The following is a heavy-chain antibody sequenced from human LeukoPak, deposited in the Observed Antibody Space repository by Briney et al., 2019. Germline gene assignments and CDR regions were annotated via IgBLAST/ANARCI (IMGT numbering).Heavy chain of an antibody. J-gene: IGHJ4*02. CDR3: ARHHYDSSGYYFVDY. Sequence: PSETLSLTCTVSGGSISSYYWSWIRQPPGKGLEWIGYIYYSGSTNYNPSLKSRVTISVDTSKNQFSLKLSSVTAADTAVYYCARHHYDSSGYYFVDYWGQGTLVTVSS. CDR1: GGSISSYY. D-gene: IGHD3-22*01. CDR2: IYYSGST. V-gene: IGHV4-59*08.